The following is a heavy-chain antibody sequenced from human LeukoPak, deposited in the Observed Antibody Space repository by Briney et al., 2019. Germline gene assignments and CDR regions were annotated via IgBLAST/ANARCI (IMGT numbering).Heavy chain of an antibody. V-gene: IGHV3-7*01. CDR3: ARGGGYCGATDCYGIDY. J-gene: IGHJ4*02. CDR2: IKQDGSEK. D-gene: IGHD2-15*01. Sequence: PGGSLRLSCAASGFTFSSYWMSWVRQAPGKGLEWVANIKQDGSEKYYVDSVKGRFTISRDNSKNTLYLQMGSLRAEDMAVYYCARGGGYCGATDCYGIDYWGQGTLVTVSS. CDR1: GFTFSSYW.